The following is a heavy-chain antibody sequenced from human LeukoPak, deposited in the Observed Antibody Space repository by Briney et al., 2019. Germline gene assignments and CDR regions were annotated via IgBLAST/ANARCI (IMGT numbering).Heavy chain of an antibody. D-gene: IGHD5-24*01. V-gene: IGHV3-74*01. CDR3: ARGQAGYNPAFDY. CDR2: INSDGSST. J-gene: IGHJ4*02. Sequence: GGSLRLSCAASGFTFRSYWMHWVRQAPGKGLVWVSRINSDGSSTSYADSVKGRFTISRDNAKNTLHLQMNSLRAEDTAVYYCARGQAGYNPAFDYWGQGTLVTVSS. CDR1: GFTFRSYW.